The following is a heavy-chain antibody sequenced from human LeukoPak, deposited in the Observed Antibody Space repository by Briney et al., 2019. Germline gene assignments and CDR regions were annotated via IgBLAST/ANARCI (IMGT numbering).Heavy chain of an antibody. CDR2: INPSGGST. V-gene: IGHV1-46*01. J-gene: IGHJ6*02. D-gene: IGHD5-18*01. CDR3: ARGLRSYGYYYGMDV. Sequence: ASVKVSCKASGYTFTSYYMHWVRQAPGQGLEWMGIINPSGGSTSYAQKFQGRVTMTRDTSTSTVYMELSSLRSEDTAVYYCARGLRSYGYYYGMDVWGQGTTVTVSS. CDR1: GYTFTSYY.